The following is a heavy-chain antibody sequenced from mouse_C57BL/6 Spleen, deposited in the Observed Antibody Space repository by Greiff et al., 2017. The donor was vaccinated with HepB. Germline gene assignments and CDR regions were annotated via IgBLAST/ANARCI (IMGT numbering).Heavy chain of an antibody. CDR3: ASNYEDWYFDV. Sequence: QVQLQQSGAELVKPGASVKISCKASGYAFSSYWMNWVKQRPGKGLEWIGQIYPGDGDTNYNGKFKDKATLTADKSSSTAYMQLSSLTSEDSAVYFCASNYEDWYFDVWGTGTTVTVSS. CDR2: IYPGDGDT. CDR1: GYAFSSYW. J-gene: IGHJ1*03. V-gene: IGHV1-80*01. D-gene: IGHD2-1*01.